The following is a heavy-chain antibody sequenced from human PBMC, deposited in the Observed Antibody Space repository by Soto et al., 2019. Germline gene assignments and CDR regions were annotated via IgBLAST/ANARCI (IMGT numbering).Heavy chain of an antibody. J-gene: IGHJ3*02. CDR1: GFTFSSYG. Sequence: GGSLRLSCAASGFTFSSYGMHWVRQAPGKGLEWVAVISYDGSNKYYADSVKGRFTISRDNSKNTLYLQMNSLRAEDTAVYYCAKYVDLQNDAFDIWGQGTMVTVSS. CDR3: AKYVDLQNDAFDI. D-gene: IGHD2-21*01. V-gene: IGHV3-30*18. CDR2: ISYDGSNK.